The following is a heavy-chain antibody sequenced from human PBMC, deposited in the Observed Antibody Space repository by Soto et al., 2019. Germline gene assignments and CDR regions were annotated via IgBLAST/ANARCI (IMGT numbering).Heavy chain of an antibody. CDR2: IIPIFGTA. J-gene: IGHJ4*02. Sequence: QVQLVQSGAEVKKPGSSVKVSCKASGGTFSSYAISWVRQAPGQGLEWMGGIIPIFGTANYAQKFQGRVTITADISTSTAYRGLSSLRFGDTAVYYCAREGGVGATTGWDWGQGTLVTVSS. CDR3: AREGGVGATTGWD. V-gene: IGHV1-69*06. D-gene: IGHD1-26*01. CDR1: GGTFSSYA.